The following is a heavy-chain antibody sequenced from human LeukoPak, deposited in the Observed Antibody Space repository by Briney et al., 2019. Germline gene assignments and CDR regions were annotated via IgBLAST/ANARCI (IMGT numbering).Heavy chain of an antibody. CDR2: IYYSGST. CDR1: GGSISTYY. D-gene: IGHD5-18*01. J-gene: IGHJ3*02. V-gene: IGHV4-59*01. CDR3: ARDSYNYAYMSGFDI. Sequence: SETLSLTCTISGGSISTYYWSWIRQPPGKGLEWIGYIYYSGSTNYNPSLKSRVTISVDMSKSQFSLKLSSVTAADTAVYYCARDSYNYAYMSGFDIWGQGTMVTVSS.